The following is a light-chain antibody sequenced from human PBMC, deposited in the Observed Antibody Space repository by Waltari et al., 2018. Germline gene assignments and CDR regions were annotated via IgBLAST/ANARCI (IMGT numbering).Light chain of an antibody. CDR2: QDT. J-gene: IGLJ1*01. V-gene: IGLV3-25*03. Sequence: ELTQPPSLSVSPGQTAKITCSGDALAKQYVYWYQQKPGQAPVLIITQDTRRPSGIPVRFSGSTSGTTVALTITGVQAEDEADYYCQSADAGATYCVVAPGTKVTV. CDR3: QSADAGATYCV. CDR1: ALAKQY.